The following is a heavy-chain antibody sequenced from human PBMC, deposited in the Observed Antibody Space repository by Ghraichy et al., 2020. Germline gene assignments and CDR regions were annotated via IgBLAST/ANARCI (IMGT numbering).Heavy chain of an antibody. CDR1: GGSISSSSYY. CDR3: ARLISAAAGRAGWFDP. D-gene: IGHD6-13*01. J-gene: IGHJ5*02. Sequence: SETLSLTCTVSGGSISSSSYYWGWIRQPPGKGLEWIGSIYYSGSTYYNPSLKSRVTISVDTSKNQFSLKLSSVTAADTAVYYCARLISAAAGRAGWFDPWGQGTLVTVSS. CDR2: IYYSGST. V-gene: IGHV4-39*01.